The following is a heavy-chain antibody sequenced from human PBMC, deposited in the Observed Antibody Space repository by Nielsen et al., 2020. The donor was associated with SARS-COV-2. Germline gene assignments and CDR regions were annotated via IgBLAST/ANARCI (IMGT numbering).Heavy chain of an antibody. CDR3: ARTVGYELVTIPFNWFDP. CDR1: GGSISSGGYY. J-gene: IGHJ5*02. V-gene: IGHV4-31*01. D-gene: IGHD6-6*01. CDR2: IYYSGST. Sequence: LRLSCTVSGGSISSGGYYWNWIRQHPGKGLEWIGNIYYSGSTFYNPSVKSHFTMSLDTSKNQFSLNLTSVTAADTAVYYCARTVGYELVTIPFNWFDPWGQGTLVTVSS.